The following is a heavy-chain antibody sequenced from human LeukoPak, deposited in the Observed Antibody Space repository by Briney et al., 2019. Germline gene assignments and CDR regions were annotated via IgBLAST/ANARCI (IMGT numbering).Heavy chain of an antibody. CDR3: ARVAAAGGYNWFDP. J-gene: IGHJ5*02. V-gene: IGHV4-59*01. CDR2: IYYSGST. D-gene: IGHD6-13*01. CDR1: GGSISSYY. Sequence: AETLCLTCTVSGGSISSYYWSWIRQPPGKGLEWIGYIYYSGSTSYNPSLKSRVTISVDTSKNQFSLKLSSVTAADTAVYYCARVAAAGGYNWFDPWGQGTLVIVS.